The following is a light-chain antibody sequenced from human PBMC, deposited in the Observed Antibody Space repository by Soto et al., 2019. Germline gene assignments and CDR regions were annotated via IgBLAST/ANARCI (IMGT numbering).Light chain of an antibody. CDR3: QQSYTTPRT. CDR1: QSISSY. J-gene: IGKJ2*01. Sequence: DIPMTQSPSSLSASVGDRVIITCRASQSISSYLNWYQQKPGKAPNLLIYAASSLESGVPSRFSGSGSGTDFTLTISSLQPEDFATYYCQQSYTTPRTFGQGTKLDIK. V-gene: IGKV1-39*01. CDR2: AAS.